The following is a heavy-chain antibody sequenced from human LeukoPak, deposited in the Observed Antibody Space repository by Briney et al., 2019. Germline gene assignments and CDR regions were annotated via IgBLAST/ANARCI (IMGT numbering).Heavy chain of an antibody. J-gene: IGHJ5*02. V-gene: IGHV4-59*11. CDR2: IYYTGNT. D-gene: IGHD4-11*01. CDR1: GGSISWHY. CDR3: VGSKSGTYSWFDP. Sequence: SETLSLTCTVSGGSISWHYWSWIRQPPGKGLEWIGFIYYTGNTNYNPSLKNRLTISVCTSNNQFSLNVSTVTAADTAVYYCVGSKSGTYSWFDPWGQGTLVTVSS.